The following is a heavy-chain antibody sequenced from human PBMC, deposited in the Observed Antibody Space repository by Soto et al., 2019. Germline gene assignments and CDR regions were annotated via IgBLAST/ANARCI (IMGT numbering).Heavy chain of an antibody. D-gene: IGHD5-12*01. V-gene: IGHV1-8*01. Sequence: ASVKVSCKASGYTVTSYVINWVRQATGQGLEWMGWMNPNSGNTGYAQKFQGRVTMTRNTSISTAYMELSSLRSEYTAVYYCLILWLLETNWFDPWGHRTLVTVS. CDR1: GYTVTSYV. J-gene: IGHJ5*02. CDR3: LILWLLETNWFDP. CDR2: MNPNSGNT.